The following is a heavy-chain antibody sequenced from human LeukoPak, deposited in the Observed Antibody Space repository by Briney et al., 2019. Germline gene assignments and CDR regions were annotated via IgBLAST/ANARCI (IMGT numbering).Heavy chain of an antibody. CDR3: ARGGLVWFGNY. D-gene: IGHD3-10*01. CDR2: IYYSGST. CDR1: GGSISSYY. J-gene: IGHJ4*02. Sequence: PSETLSLTCTVSGGSISSYYWSWIRQPPGKGLEWIGYIYYSGSTNYNPSLKSRVTISVDTSKNQFSLKLSSVTAADTAVYYCARGGLVWFGNYWGQGTLVTVSS. V-gene: IGHV4-59*01.